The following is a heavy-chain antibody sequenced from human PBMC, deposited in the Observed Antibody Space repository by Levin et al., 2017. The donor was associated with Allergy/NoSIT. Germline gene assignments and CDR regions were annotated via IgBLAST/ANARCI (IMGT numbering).Heavy chain of an antibody. J-gene: IGHJ4*02. CDR2: ISYDGSNK. D-gene: IGHD2-15*01. CDR3: ARGGRGFFDY. Sequence: GGSLRLSCAASGFTFSSYAMHWVRQAPGKGLEWVAVISYDGSNKYYADSVKGRFTISRDNSKNTLYLQMNSLRAEDTAVYYCARGGRGFFDYWGQGTLVTVSS. CDR1: GFTFSSYA. V-gene: IGHV3-30-3*01.